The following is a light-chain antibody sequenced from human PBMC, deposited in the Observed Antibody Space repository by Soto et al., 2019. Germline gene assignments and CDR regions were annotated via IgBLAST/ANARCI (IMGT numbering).Light chain of an antibody. CDR3: SSYTSTSTLYV. CDR2: EVT. V-gene: IGLV2-14*01. CDR1: SSDVGGYNY. J-gene: IGLJ1*01. Sequence: QSALTQPASVSGSPGQSITISCTGTSSDVGGYNYVSWYQQRPDKAPKLMIYEVTNRPSGVSFRFSGSKSGNTVSLTISGLQPEDEADYYCSSYTSTSTLYVFGTGTKLTVL.